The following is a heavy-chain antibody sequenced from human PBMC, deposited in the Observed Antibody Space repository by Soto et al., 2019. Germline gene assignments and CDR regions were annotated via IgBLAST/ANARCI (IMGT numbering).Heavy chain of an antibody. J-gene: IGHJ6*02. Sequence: SVKVSCKASGGTFSSYAISWVRQAPGQGLEWMGGIIPIFGTANYAQKFQGRVTITADESTSTAYMELSSLRSEDTAVYYCARGYYGSGGQRYYYYGMDVWGQGTTVTVSS. CDR2: IIPIFGTA. CDR1: GGTFSSYA. V-gene: IGHV1-69*13. CDR3: ARGYYGSGGQRYYYYGMDV. D-gene: IGHD3-10*01.